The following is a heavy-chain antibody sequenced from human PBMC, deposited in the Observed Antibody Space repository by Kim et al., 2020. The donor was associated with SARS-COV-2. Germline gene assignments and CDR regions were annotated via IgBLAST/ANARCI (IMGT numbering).Heavy chain of an antibody. V-gene: IGHV3-30*18. Sequence: GGSLRLSCAASGFTFSTYAMHWVRQAPGKGPEWVAVISSDGNNIYYADSVKGRFTISRENSINTLCLQMASLRPEDPAIYYCAKGVWTGGSNCAWDCYLDAWGQGTLVTLSS. CDR1: GFTFSTYA. CDR2: ISSDGNNI. J-gene: IGHJ4*02. D-gene: IGHD2-21*01. CDR3: AKGVWTGGSNCAWDCYLDA.